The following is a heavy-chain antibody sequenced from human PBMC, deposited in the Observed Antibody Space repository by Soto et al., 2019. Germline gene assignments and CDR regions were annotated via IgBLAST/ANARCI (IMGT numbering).Heavy chain of an antibody. CDR1: GFTFMSYD. Sequence: GGFMRLCCSSSGFTFMSYDMHWVRQAPGNGLEWVAVIRNDGSVQNYADSVKGGFTITRDNSKNTLSLEMNSLGAEDTAVYYCASKTSDDFDYWGQGTLVTVSS. J-gene: IGHJ4*02. V-gene: IGHV3-33*01. CDR3: ASKTSDDFDY. CDR2: IRNDGSVQ.